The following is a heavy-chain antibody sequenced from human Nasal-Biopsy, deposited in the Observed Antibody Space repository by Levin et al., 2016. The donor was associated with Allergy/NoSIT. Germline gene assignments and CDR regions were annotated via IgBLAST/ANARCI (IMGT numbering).Heavy chain of an antibody. V-gene: IGHV3-23*01. D-gene: IGHD4/OR15-4a*01. CDR1: GFTFSSFA. CDR3: AKDRKYGEVSYFDY. CDR2: ISGSGERT. J-gene: IGHJ4*02. Sequence: GGSLRLSCAASGFTFSSFAMNWVRQAPGKGLEWVSGISGSGERTYYADSVKGRFTISRDNSKNTLYLQMGRLRAEDTAVYYCAKDRKYGEVSYFDYWGQGSLVTVSS.